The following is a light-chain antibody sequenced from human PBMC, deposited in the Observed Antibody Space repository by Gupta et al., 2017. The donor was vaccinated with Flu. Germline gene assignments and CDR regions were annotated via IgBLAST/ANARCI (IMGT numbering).Light chain of an antibody. CDR1: QSLLHHDGVTY. J-gene: IGKJ2*01. V-gene: IGKV2D-29*01. CDR2: EIS. Sequence: EIVMTQTPLSLSVTPGQPASISCRSNQSLLHHDGVTYFYWYFQKAGQPPRLLIYEISKPFSGVPHRFRGSGSGTDFTLDSSRGEAEDVGTYYCMQSLQLTSFGQGTMMEIE. CDR3: MQSLQLTS.